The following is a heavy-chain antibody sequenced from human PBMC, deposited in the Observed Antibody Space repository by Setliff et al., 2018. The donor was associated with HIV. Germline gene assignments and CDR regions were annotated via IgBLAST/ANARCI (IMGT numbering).Heavy chain of an antibody. CDR3: ARDRVGPTSGSYRAFDV. CDR1: GYTFTSYG. CDR2: ISAYNGNT. Sequence: ASVKVSCKASGYTFTSYGISWVRQAPGQGLEWMGWISAYNGNTNYAQKLQGRVTMTTDTSTSTAYMELSSLTYDDTAVYYCARDRVGPTSGSYRAFDVWGQGTMVTV. D-gene: IGHD1-26*01. V-gene: IGHV1-18*01. J-gene: IGHJ3*01.